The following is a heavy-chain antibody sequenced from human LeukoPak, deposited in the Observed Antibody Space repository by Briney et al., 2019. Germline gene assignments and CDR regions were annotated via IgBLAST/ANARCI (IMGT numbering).Heavy chain of an antibody. CDR2: IYYSGST. D-gene: IGHD6-19*01. V-gene: IGHV4-39*01. CDR1: GGSISRNNYY. J-gene: IGHJ4*02. CDR3: ATRIAVAGNYFDY. Sequence: PSETLSLTCIVSGGSISRNNYYWGWIRQPRGKGLEWIGSIYYSGSTYYNPSLKSRVTISVDTSKNQFSLKLSSVTATDTAVYYCATRIAVAGNYFDYWGQGNLVTVSS.